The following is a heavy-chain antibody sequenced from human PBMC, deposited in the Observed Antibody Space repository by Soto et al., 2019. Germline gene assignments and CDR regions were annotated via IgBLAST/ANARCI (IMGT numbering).Heavy chain of an antibody. V-gene: IGHV3-23*01. CDR2: ISASGSAT. J-gene: IGHJ3*01. Sequence: GGSLRLSCAASGFTFSNYAMSWVRQAPGKGLEWVSGISASGSATYYADSVKGRFTISRDNSKNTHSLQMNSLRAEDTAVYYWARGPSGDYVGGFEVRGHRRMVADSS. D-gene: IGHD4-17*01. CDR1: GFTFSNYA. CDR3: ARGPSGDYVGGFEV.